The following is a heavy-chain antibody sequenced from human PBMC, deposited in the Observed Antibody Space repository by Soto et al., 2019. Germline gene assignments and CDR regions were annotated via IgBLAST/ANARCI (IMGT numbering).Heavy chain of an antibody. CDR3: AKAMCSYFGGSRRTFYF. J-gene: IGHJ4*02. V-gene: IGHV3-23*01. Sequence: PGGSLRLSCAASGFTFRSYAMTWVRQAPGKGLEGVSGISGSGNSTHYADSVKGRFTISRDNSKNSLYLQMNSLRAEDTAVYYCAKAMCSYFGGSRRTFYFWGQGTLVTVSS. CDR2: ISGSGNST. D-gene: IGHD3-10*01. CDR1: GFTFRSYA.